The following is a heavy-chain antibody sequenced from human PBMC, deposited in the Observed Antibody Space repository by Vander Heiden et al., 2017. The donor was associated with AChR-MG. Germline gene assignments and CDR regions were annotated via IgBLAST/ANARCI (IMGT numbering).Heavy chain of an antibody. CDR2: INPIGGST. Sequence: QVRLVQSGAEVKKPGASVTVSCKAFGFTFTSYDIHWVRQAPGQGLEWMGIINPIGGSTTYAQKLQGRVTMTRDTSTSTVYMELSSLRSEDTAVYYCAREGYNSVSDAFDYWGQGTLGTVSS. D-gene: IGHD6-25*01. CDR3: AREGYNSVSDAFDY. V-gene: IGHV1-46*04. J-gene: IGHJ4*02. CDR1: GFTFTSYD.